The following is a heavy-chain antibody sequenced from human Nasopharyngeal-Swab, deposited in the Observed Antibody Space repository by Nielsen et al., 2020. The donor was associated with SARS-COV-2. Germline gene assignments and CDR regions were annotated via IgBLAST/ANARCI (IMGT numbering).Heavy chain of an antibody. CDR2: ISGSGGST. Sequence: GSLKISCAASGFTFSSYAMSWVRQAPGKGLEWVSAISGSGGSTKYADSVKGRFTISRDNSKNPLYLQMNSLRAEDTAVYYCAKDQPNYYDSSGSFDYWGQGTLVTVSS. V-gene: IGHV3-23*01. CDR1: GFTFSSYA. J-gene: IGHJ4*02. D-gene: IGHD3-22*01. CDR3: AKDQPNYYDSSGSFDY.